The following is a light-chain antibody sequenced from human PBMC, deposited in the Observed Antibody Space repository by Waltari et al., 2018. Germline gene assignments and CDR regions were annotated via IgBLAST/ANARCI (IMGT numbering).Light chain of an antibody. V-gene: IGLV4-69*01. CDR2: LNSHGRH. CDR3: QTWGTGIVV. Sequence: QLVLTQSPSASASLGASVKLTCTLSSGHSSYAIAWHQQQPAKGPRYLMKLNSHGRHSKGDGIPDRFSASSSGAERYLTISSLQSEDEADYYCQTWGTGIVVFGGGTKLTVL. CDR1: SGHSSYA. J-gene: IGLJ2*01.